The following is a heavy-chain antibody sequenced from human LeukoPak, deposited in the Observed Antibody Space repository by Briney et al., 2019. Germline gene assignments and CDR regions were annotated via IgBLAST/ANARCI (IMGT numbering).Heavy chain of an antibody. CDR2: VYYSGST. CDR1: GGSISSYY. D-gene: IGHD3-22*01. Sequence: SETLSLTFTVAGGSISSYYWGWVRQPPGKGLGWIGYVYYSGSTNYNPSLKSRVTISVDNSTNQYSLILSPAAAAATAVYYCSTQYYRDSRTFDYWGQGTLVTVSS. J-gene: IGHJ4*02. V-gene: IGHV4-59*08. CDR3: STQYYRDSRTFDY.